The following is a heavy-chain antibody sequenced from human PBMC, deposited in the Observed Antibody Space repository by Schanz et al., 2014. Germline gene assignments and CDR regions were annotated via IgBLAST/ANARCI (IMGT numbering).Heavy chain of an antibody. J-gene: IGHJ3*02. CDR1: GYIFGSHG. CDR2: INAHTGNT. V-gene: IGHV1-18*01. Sequence: QLMQSGSEVRKPGASVKVSCKASGYIFGSHGMTWVRQAPGQGPELMGWINAHTGNTQYAQKFQGRVYMTRDTVTTSVHLELTRLRTDDTAIYYCARVLIATYHYNSPGAFDIWGRGTRVTVSS. D-gene: IGHD3-10*01. CDR3: ARVLIATYHYNSPGAFDI.